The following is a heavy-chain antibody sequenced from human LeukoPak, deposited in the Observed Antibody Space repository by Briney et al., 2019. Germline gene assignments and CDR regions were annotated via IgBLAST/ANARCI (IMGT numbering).Heavy chain of an antibody. CDR3: ARDLGYYGSGTPDY. D-gene: IGHD3-10*01. J-gene: IGHJ4*02. Sequence: GGSLRLSCAASGFTFKSYAMSWVRQAPGKGLEWVSVIYSGGSTYYADSVKGRFTISRDNSKNTLYLRMNSLRAEDTAVYYCARDLGYYGSGTPDYWGQGTLVTVSS. CDR2: IYSGGST. V-gene: IGHV3-66*01. CDR1: GFTFKSYA.